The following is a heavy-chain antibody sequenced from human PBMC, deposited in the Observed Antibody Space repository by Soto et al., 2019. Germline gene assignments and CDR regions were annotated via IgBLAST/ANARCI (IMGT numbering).Heavy chain of an antibody. V-gene: IGHV4-4*02. D-gene: IGHD2-21*01. CDR2: GFHNGNT. J-gene: IGHJ4*02. CDR3: ATAPTSHVVVVS. Sequence: QAQLQESGPRLVKPSGTLSLTCAVSGDSLSNDNWCTWVRQAPGKGLEWIGEGFHNGNTNFNPSLERRVTISLDKSKNQFTLTMTSVTAADTAIYYCATAPTSHVVVVSWGQGTLVTVSS. CDR1: GDSLSNDNW.